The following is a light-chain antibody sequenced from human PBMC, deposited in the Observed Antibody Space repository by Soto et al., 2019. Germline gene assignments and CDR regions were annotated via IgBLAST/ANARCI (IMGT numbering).Light chain of an antibody. Sequence: QSALTQPASVSGSPGQSITISCSGTRSDIGSYNYVAWYQQFPGKTPKILIYGVSNRPSGVSSRFSGSKSGNTASLTISGLQAEDEADYYCMSYTGSSTSYVFGSGTKLTVL. V-gene: IGLV2-14*01. CDR2: GVS. J-gene: IGLJ1*01. CDR3: MSYTGSSTSYV. CDR1: RSDIGSYNY.